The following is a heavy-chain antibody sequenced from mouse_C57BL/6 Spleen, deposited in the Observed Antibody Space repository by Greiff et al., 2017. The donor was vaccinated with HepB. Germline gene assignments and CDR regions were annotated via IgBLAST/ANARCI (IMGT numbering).Heavy chain of an antibody. CDR2: ISGGGGNT. J-gene: IGHJ2*01. D-gene: IGHD2-2*01. CDR3: ARREGGYDGYYFDY. CDR1: GFTFSSYT. V-gene: IGHV5-9*01. Sequence: EVKLVESGGGLVKPGGSLKLSCAASGFTFSSYTMSWVRQTPEKRLEWVATISGGGGNTYYPDSVKGRFTISRDNATNTLYLQMSSLRSEDTALYYGARREGGYDGYYFDYWGQGTTLTVSS.